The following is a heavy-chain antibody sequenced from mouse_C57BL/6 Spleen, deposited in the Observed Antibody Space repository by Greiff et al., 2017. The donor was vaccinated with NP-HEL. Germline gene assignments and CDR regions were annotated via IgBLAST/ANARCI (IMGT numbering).Heavy chain of an antibody. J-gene: IGHJ1*03. D-gene: IGHD1-1*01. Sequence: VQLQQSGAELVKPGASVKLSCTASGFNIKDYYMHWVKQRTEQGLEWIGRIDPEDGETKYAPKFPGKATITADTSSNTAYLQLSSLTSEDTAVYYCARSSLITTVVATKDWYFEVWGTGTTVTVSS. V-gene: IGHV14-2*01. CDR1: GFNIKDYY. CDR2: IDPEDGET. CDR3: ARSSLITTVVATKDWYFEV.